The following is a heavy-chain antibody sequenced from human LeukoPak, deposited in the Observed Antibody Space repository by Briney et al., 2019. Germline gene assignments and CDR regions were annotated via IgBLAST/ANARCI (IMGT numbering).Heavy chain of an antibody. D-gene: IGHD2-21*01. Sequence: SETLSLTCTVSGGSISSGGYDWSWIRPHPGKGLEWIAYIYYTGSTYYNPSLKSRLTISVDTSKIHFSLRLSSMTAADTAVYYCARVPSVIDAFDIWGQGTMVTVSS. CDR3: ARVPSVIDAFDI. CDR2: IYYTGST. V-gene: IGHV4-31*03. J-gene: IGHJ3*02. CDR1: GGSISSGGYD.